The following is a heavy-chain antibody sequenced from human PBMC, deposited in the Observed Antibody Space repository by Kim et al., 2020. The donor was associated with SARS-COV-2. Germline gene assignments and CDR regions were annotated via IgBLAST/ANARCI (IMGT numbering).Heavy chain of an antibody. CDR1: GGSFSEYS. Sequence: SETLSLTCAVYGGSFSEYSWSWIRQPPGKGLEWIGEINHSGSTNTNSSPTSRVTISVDTSKNQFSLKLSSVTAADTAVYYCARGGGVSSGYYYGYWGQGALVTVSS. CDR2: INHSGST. CDR3: ARGGGVSSGYYYGY. V-gene: IGHV4-34*01. D-gene: IGHD3-22*01. J-gene: IGHJ4*02.